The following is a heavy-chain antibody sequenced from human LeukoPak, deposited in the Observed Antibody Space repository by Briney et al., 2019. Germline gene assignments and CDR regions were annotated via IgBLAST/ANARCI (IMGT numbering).Heavy chain of an antibody. Sequence: PSETLSLTCAVSGVSISSSNWWSGVRQPPGKGLEWIGEIYDSGSTNYNPYIKSRDTISVDKSKNQFSLKLSSVTAADTAVYYCARHNSGSYYFRYYYYMDVWGKGTTVTISS. CDR1: GVSISSSNW. CDR2: IYDSGST. CDR3: ARHNSGSYYFRYYYYMDV. J-gene: IGHJ6*03. V-gene: IGHV4-4*02. D-gene: IGHD1-26*01.